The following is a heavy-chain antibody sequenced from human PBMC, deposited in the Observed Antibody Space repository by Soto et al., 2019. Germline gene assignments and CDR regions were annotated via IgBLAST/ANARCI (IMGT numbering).Heavy chain of an antibody. CDR2: IYYSGST. J-gene: IGHJ6*02. CDR3: ATNLRFEGRDYADYSGYGLSV. Sequence: AEPLSSTFTVSGGSINSYYWSWIRQPPGEVLELIGYIYYSGSTYYNPSLKSRVTISVDTSKNNFSLKLSSVTAADTAVYYRATNLRFEGRDYADYSGYGLSVWGQGTTVNVS. CDR1: GGSINSYY. D-gene: IGHD4-17*01. V-gene: IGHV4-59*01.